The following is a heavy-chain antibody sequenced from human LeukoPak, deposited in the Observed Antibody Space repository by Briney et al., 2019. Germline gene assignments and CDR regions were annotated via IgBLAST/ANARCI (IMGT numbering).Heavy chain of an antibody. CDR2: INHSGST. CDR1: GGSFSGYY. Sequence: SETLSLTCAVYGGSFSGYYWNWIRQPPGKGLEWIGEINHSGSTNYNPSLKSRVTISVDTSKNQFSLKLSSVTAADTAVYYCARGFNFWSGYSLPAFDYWGQGTLVTVSS. D-gene: IGHD3-3*01. CDR3: ARGFNFWSGYSLPAFDY. V-gene: IGHV4-34*01. J-gene: IGHJ4*02.